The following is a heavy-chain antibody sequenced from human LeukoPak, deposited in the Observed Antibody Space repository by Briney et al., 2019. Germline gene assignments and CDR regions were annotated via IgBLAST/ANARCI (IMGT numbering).Heavy chain of an antibody. J-gene: IGHJ5*02. CDR3: ATLAATGGDWLDP. D-gene: IGHD6-13*01. CDR2: INPNSGGT. CDR1: GYTFTGYY. Sequence: ASVKVSCKASGYTFTGYYIHWVRQAPGQGLEWMGWINPNSGGTNYAQKFQGRVTMTRDTSISAAYMELSRLRSDDTAVYYCATLAATGGDWLDPWGQGTLVTVSS. V-gene: IGHV1-2*02.